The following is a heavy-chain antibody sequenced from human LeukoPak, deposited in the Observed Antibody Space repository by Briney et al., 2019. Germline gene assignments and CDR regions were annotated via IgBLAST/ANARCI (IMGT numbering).Heavy chain of an antibody. CDR3: ARSSYCSSTSCYSVY. Sequence: ASVKVSCKASGGTFSSYAISWVRQAPGQGLEWMGGIIPIFGTANYAQKLQGRVTMTTDTSTRTAYMELRSLRSDATAVYYCARSSYCSSTSCYSVYWGQGTLVTVSS. V-gene: IGHV1-69*05. CDR1: GGTFSSYA. D-gene: IGHD2-2*02. J-gene: IGHJ4*02. CDR2: IIPIFGTA.